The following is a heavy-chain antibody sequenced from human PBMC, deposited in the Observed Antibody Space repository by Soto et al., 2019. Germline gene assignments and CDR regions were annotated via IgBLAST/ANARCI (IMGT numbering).Heavy chain of an antibody. D-gene: IGHD5-12*01. CDR1: GYTFTGYY. CDR3: AKGGAIVAVDNRVYLYNAMDV. V-gene: IGHV1-2*02. CDR2: INPNSGDT. J-gene: IGHJ6*02. Sequence: QVQLVQSGTEVKRPGDSVKVSCKASGYTFTGYYVHWVRQAPGQGLEWMGWINPNSGDTYLAQRFQGRVTMNRDTSIETAFMELRGMTTDDTAEYYCAKGGAIVAVDNRVYLYNAMDVWGQGTTVTVSS.